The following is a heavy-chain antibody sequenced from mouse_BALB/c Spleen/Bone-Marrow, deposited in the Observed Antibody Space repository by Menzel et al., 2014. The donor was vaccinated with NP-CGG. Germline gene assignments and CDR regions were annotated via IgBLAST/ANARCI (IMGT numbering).Heavy chain of an antibody. CDR1: GYSFTSYW. J-gene: IGHJ2*01. D-gene: IGHD1-2*01. Sequence: QVQLKESGPQVVRPGASVKISCKASGYSFTSYWMHWVKQRPGQGLEWIGMIDPSDSETRLNQKFKDKATLTVDKSSSTAYMQLSSPTSEDSAVYYCARVGLRLSYYFDYWGQGTTLTVSS. V-gene: IGHV1S126*01. CDR2: IDPSDSET. CDR3: ARVGLRLSYYFDY.